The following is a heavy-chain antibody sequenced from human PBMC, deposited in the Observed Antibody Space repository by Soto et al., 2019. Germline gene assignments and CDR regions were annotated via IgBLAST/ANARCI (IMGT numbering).Heavy chain of an antibody. Sequence: SETLSLTCTVSGGSISSGDYYWSWIRQPPGKGLEWIGYIYYSGSTYYNPSLKSRVTISRDTSKNQFSLNLSSVTAADTAVYYCAREMGLAPTGTSMYFDYWGQGTLVTVS. CDR2: IYYSGST. CDR3: AREMGLAPTGTSMYFDY. V-gene: IGHV4-30-4*01. J-gene: IGHJ4*02. CDR1: GGSISSGDYY. D-gene: IGHD3-9*01.